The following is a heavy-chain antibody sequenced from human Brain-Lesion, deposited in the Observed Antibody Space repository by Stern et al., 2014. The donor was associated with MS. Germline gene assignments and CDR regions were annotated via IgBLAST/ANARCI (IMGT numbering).Heavy chain of an antibody. CDR3: ARRGDSSSSGFDY. CDR2: IWPGDSDT. CDR1: GYRFTSNW. D-gene: IGHD6-6*01. Sequence: EVQLVESGAEVKKPGESLKISCKGSGYRFTSNWIGWVRQMPGKGLEWMGIIWPGDSDTRYSPSFQGQVNISADKSISTAYLQWSSLQASDTAMYYCARRGDSSSSGFDYWGQGTLVIVSS. J-gene: IGHJ4*02. V-gene: IGHV5-51*01.